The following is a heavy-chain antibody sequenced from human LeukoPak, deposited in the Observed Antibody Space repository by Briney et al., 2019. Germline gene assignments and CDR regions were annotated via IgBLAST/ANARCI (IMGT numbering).Heavy chain of an antibody. D-gene: IGHD6-19*01. Sequence: AGGSLSLSCAASGFTFSSYWMSWVRQAPGKGLEWVANIRTDGSEKHYADSVKGRFTISRDNAKNLLYLQMSNLRAEDTAVYYCVIDNGGSGWLYWGQGTLVTVSS. CDR3: VIDNGGSGWLY. CDR2: IRTDGSEK. CDR1: GFTFSSYW. J-gene: IGHJ4*02. V-gene: IGHV3-7*03.